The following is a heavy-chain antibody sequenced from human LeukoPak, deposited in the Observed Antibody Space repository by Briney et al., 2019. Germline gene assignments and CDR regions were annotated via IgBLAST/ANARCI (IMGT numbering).Heavy chain of an antibody. D-gene: IGHD3-16*02. V-gene: IGHV3-48*01. CDR2: ISSSSSTI. J-gene: IGHJ4*02. CDR3: ARDGAGYDYVWGSYRYTAIDY. CDR1: GFTFSSYS. Sequence: PGGSLRLSCAASGFTFSSYSMNWVRQAPGKGLEWVSYISSSSSTIYYADSVKGRFTISRDNAKNSLYLQMNSLRAEDTAVYYCARDGAGYDYVWGSYRYTAIDYWGQGTLVTVSS.